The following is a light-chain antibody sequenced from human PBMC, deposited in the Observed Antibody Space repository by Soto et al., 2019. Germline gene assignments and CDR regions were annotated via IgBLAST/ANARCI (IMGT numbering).Light chain of an antibody. Sequence: QSALTQPPSASGSPGQSVTISCTGTSSDVGFYNYVSWYQQHPDKAPQLMIYEVNKRPSGVPDRFSGSKSGNTASLTVSWLQTDDEADYFCTSYAGYNNPVVFGGGTKLTVL. V-gene: IGLV2-8*01. CDR2: EVN. CDR3: TSYAGYNNPVV. J-gene: IGLJ3*02. CDR1: SSDVGFYNY.